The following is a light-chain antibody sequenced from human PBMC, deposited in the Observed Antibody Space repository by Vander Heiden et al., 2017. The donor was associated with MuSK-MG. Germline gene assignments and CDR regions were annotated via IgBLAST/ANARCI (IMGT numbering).Light chain of an antibody. CDR1: QSISSW. Sequence: DIQMTQSPSTLSASVGDRVTITCQASQSISSWLAWYQQKPGKAPKLLIYKASSLERGVQSRFSGSGSGTEFTLTSSSLQTDDFATYYAQQYTNWTFGQGTKVEIK. CDR2: KAS. J-gene: IGKJ1*01. V-gene: IGKV1-5*03. CDR3: QQYTNWT.